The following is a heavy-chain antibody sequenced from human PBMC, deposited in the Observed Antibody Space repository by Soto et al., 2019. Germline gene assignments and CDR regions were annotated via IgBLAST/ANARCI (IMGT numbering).Heavy chain of an antibody. Sequence: EVQLLESGGGLEQRGGSLRLSCAASGFTFSSYAMSWVRQAPGKGLEWVSAISDSGDKTYYADSVKGRFTVSRDNSKNTLYLQMNSLRAEDTAVYFCAKAPNDYDSSAYYVDYWGRGTLVTVSS. D-gene: IGHD3-22*01. V-gene: IGHV3-23*01. CDR1: GFTFSSYA. CDR3: AKAPNDYDSSAYYVDY. J-gene: IGHJ4*02. CDR2: ISDSGDKT.